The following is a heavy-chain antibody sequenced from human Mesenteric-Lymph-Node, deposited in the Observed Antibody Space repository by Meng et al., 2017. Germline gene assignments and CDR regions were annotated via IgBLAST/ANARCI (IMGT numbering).Heavy chain of an antibody. CDR2: ITPYNGNT. D-gene: IGHD3-3*01. CDR3: AKWSGYRIYTD. J-gene: IGHJ4*02. V-gene: IGHV1-18*01. Sequence: VQLVQFGPEVKRLGALVKVSCKTAGYAFSGYGLSWMRQAPGQGLEWLGWITPYNGNTNSAQNLQDRLSMTTDTSTGTAYMELRSLRSDDTAVYYCAKWSGYRIYTDWGQGTLVTVSS. CDR1: GYAFSGYG.